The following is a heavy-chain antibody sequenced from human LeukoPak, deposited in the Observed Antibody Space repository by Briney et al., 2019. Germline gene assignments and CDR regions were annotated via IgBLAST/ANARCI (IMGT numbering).Heavy chain of an antibody. D-gene: IGHD2-21*02. V-gene: IGHV1-69*04. J-gene: IGHJ4*02. CDR1: GDTFSSYA. CDR2: IIPILGIA. CDR3: ARDGLRWLTVVVTAGIRTYFDY. Sequence: SVKLSCKASGDTFSSYAISWVRQAPGQGLEWMGRIIPILGIANYAQKFQGRVTITADKSTSTAYMELSSLRSEDTAVYYCARDGLRWLTVVVTAGIRTYFDYWGQGTLVTVSS.